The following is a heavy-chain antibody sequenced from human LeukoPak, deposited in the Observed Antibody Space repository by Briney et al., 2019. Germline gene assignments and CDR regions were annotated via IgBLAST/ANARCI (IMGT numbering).Heavy chain of an antibody. CDR1: GFTFSSYS. Sequence: GGSLRLSCAASGFTFSSYSMNWVRQAPGKGLEWVSSISSSSYIYYADSVKGRFTISRDNAKNSLYLQMNSLRAEDTAVYYCARGPVVPAAEYYYYGMDVWGQGTTVTVSS. D-gene: IGHD2-2*01. V-gene: IGHV3-21*01. J-gene: IGHJ6*02. CDR2: ISSSSYI. CDR3: ARGPVVPAAEYYYYGMDV.